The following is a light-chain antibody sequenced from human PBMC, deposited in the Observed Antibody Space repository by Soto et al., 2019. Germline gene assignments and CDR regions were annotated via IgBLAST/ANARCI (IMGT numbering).Light chain of an antibody. Sequence: DIQMTQSPSSLSASVGDRVTITCRARQSISSSLNWYQQKPGKAPKLLIYAASSLQSGVPSRFSGSGSGTYFTLTISSLQPEDFATYYCQQSYSTPLTFGGGTKVEIK. CDR2: AAS. CDR3: QQSYSTPLT. V-gene: IGKV1-39*01. CDR1: QSISSS. J-gene: IGKJ4*01.